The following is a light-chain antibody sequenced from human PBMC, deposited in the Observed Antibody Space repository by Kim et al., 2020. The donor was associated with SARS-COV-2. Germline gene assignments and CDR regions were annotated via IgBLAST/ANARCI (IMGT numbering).Light chain of an antibody. CDR3: QLYGTSRT. V-gene: IGKV3-20*01. CDR2: GAS. Sequence: EILLTQSPGTLSLSPGESATLSCRASQIVTSFLLAWYQHKPGQAPRLLIHGASSRASGIPDRFRGDVSGSDFTLTISRLEPEDFAVYYCQLYGTSRTFGQGTKLEIK. CDR1: QIVTSFL. J-gene: IGKJ2*02.